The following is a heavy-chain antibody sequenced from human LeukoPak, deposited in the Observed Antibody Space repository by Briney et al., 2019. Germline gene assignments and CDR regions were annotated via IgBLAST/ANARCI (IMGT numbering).Heavy chain of an antibody. J-gene: IGHJ3*02. CDR1: GGSISSSSYY. V-gene: IGHV4-39*07. D-gene: IGHD6-13*01. Sequence: SETLSLTCTVSGGSISSSSYYWGWIRQPPGKGLEWIGEINHSGSTNYNPSLKSRVTISVDTSKNQFSLKLSSVTAADTAVYYCASTSQYSSSWPDAFDIWGQGTMVTVSS. CDR3: ASTSQYSSSWPDAFDI. CDR2: INHSGST.